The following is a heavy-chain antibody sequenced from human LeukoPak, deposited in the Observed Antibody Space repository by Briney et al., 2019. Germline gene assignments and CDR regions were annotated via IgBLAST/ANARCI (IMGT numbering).Heavy chain of an antibody. J-gene: IGHJ5*02. D-gene: IGHD3-3*01. Sequence: GGSLRLSCAASGFTFSSYSMNWVRQAPGKGLEWVSSISSSSSYIYYADSVKGRFTISRDNAKNSLYLQMNSLRAEDTAVYYCARDSTMSTPNWFDPWGQGTLVTVSS. CDR1: GFTFSSYS. CDR2: ISSSSSYI. CDR3: ARDSTMSTPNWFDP. V-gene: IGHV3-21*01.